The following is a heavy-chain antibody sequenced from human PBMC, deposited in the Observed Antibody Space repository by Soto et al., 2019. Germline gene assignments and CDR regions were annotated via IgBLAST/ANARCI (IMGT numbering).Heavy chain of an antibody. CDR3: ARDIGDHGSGSYYGIDP. V-gene: IGHV4-61*01. Sequence: PSETLSLTCTVSGGSVSSGSYYWSWIRQPPGKGLEWIGYIYYSGSTNYNPSLKSRVTISVDTSKNQFSLKLSSVTAADTAVYYCARDIGDHGSGSYYGIDPWGQGTLVTVSS. J-gene: IGHJ5*02. CDR2: IYYSGST. CDR1: GGSVSSGSYY. D-gene: IGHD3-10*01.